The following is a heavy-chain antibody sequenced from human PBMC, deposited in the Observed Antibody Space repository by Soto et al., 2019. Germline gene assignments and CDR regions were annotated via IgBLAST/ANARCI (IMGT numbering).Heavy chain of an antibody. Sequence: QVPLVQSGAEVKKPGASVKVSCPASGYSFSNNGISWVRQSPGQGFEWMGWINGDNGNTNYAQKFQGRVTMTTDTSTSTAYMELRSLRSDDTAVYYCARDLGYGDYGTDFWGQGTLVTFSS. J-gene: IGHJ4*02. CDR2: INGDNGNT. V-gene: IGHV1-18*04. CDR1: GYSFSNNG. CDR3: ARDLGYGDYGTDF. D-gene: IGHD4-17*01.